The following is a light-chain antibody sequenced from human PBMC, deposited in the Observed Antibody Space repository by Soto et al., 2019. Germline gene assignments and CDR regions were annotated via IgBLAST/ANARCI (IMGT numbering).Light chain of an antibody. CDR2: YDN. V-gene: IGLV3-21*04. J-gene: IGLJ7*01. Sequence: SYELTQPPSVSVAPGKTARITCGGNNIGIKSVHWYQQKPGQAPVLVIYYDNDRPSGIPERFSGSNSGNTATLTISMVEAGDEADYYCQVWDSSSDHAVFGGGTQLTVL. CDR3: QVWDSSSDHAV. CDR1: NIGIKS.